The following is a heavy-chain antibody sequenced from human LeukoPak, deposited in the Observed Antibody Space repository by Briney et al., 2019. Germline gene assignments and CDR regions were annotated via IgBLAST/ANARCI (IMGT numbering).Heavy chain of an antibody. V-gene: IGHV1-24*01. CDR2: FDPEDGET. CDR1: GYTLTELS. J-gene: IGHJ4*02. Sequence: ASVKVSCKVSGYTLTELSMHWVRQAPGKGLEWMGGFDPEDGETIYAQKFQGRVTMTEDTSTDTAYMELSSLRFEDTAVYYCATGPYYDFWSGYLKGYFDYWGQGTLVTVSS. D-gene: IGHD3-3*01. CDR3: ATGPYYDFWSGYLKGYFDY.